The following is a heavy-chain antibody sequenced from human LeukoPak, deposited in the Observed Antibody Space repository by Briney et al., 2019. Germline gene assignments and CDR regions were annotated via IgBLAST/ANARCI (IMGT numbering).Heavy chain of an antibody. CDR3: ARHPDGSLSLDY. V-gene: IGHV3-11*03. J-gene: IGHJ4*02. CDR1: GFSFSDYY. D-gene: IGHD1-26*01. CDR2: ISSSGGHT. Sequence: GGSLRLSCVASGFSFSDYYMSWIRQAAGKGLEWVSYISSSGGHTNYADSVTGRFTISRNNAKKSLHLQTNSLRAEDTAVYYCARHPDGSLSLDYWGQGTLVTVSS.